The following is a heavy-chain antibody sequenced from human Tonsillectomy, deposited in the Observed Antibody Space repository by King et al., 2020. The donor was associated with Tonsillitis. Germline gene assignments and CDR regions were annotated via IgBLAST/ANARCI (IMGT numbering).Heavy chain of an antibody. CDR2: ISGSGGST. D-gene: IGHD3-22*01. J-gene: IGHJ4*02. CDR1: GFTFSSYA. CDR3: AKGPTFGIITYSFDY. Sequence: VQLVESGGGLVQPGGFLRLSCAASGFTFSSYAMSWVRQAPGKGLEWVSAISGSGGSTYHADSVKGRFTISRDNSKKTLYLQMNSLRAEDTAVYYCAKGPTFGIITYSFDYWGQGTLVTVSS. V-gene: IGHV3-23*04.